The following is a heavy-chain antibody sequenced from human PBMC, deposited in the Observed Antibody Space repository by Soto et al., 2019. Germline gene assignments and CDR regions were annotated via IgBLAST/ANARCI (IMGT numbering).Heavy chain of an antibody. CDR3: ARESHHYDSSGYYPLDY. V-gene: IGHV3-33*01. J-gene: IGHJ4*02. CDR2: IWYDGSNK. CDR1: GFTFSSYG. D-gene: IGHD3-22*01. Sequence: GGSLRLSCAASGFTFSSYGMHWVRQAPGKGLEWVAVIWYDGSNKYYADSVKGRFTISRDNSKNTLYLQMNSLRAEDTAVYYCARESHHYDSSGYYPLDYWGQGTLVTVSS.